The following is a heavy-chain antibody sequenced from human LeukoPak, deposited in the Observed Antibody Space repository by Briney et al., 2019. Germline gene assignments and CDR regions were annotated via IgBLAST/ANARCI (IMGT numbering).Heavy chain of an antibody. J-gene: IGHJ4*02. Sequence: GGSLRLSCVVSGLTLANYGMSWVRQAPGKGLEWVEVVSGSGGSTNYADSVKGRFTISRDNPKNTLYLQMNSLRAEDTAVYFCAKRGVVIRVILVGFHKEAYYFDSWGQGALVTVSS. CDR2: VSGSGGST. CDR3: AKRGVVIRVILVGFHKEAYYFDS. V-gene: IGHV3-23*01. D-gene: IGHD3-22*01. CDR1: GLTLANYG.